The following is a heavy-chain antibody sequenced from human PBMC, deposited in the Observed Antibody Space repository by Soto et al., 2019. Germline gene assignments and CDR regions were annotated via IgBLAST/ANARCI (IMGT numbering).Heavy chain of an antibody. CDR2: IIPIFGTA. CDR3: ARVPDADCSSTSCYFDY. J-gene: IGHJ4*02. V-gene: IGHV1-69*13. CDR1: GGTFSSYA. Sequence: ASVKVSCKASGGTFSSYAISWVRQAPGQGLEWMGGIIPIFGTANYAQKFQGRVTITADESTSTAYMELSSLRSEDTAVYYCARVPDADCSSTSCYFDYWGQGTLVTVSS. D-gene: IGHD2-2*01.